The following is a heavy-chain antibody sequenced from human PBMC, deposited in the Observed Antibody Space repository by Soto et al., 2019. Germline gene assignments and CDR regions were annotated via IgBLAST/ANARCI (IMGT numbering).Heavy chain of an antibody. J-gene: IGHJ6*02. V-gene: IGHV4-4*02. D-gene: IGHD4-4*01. Sequence: SETLSLTCAVSGGSISSSNWWNWVRQPPGKGLEWIGEIYHSGLTNYNPSLRSRVTISVDKSKNQFSLKLTSVTAADTAVYFCARVAPEEGNNYYSLDVWGQGTTVTVSS. CDR2: IYHSGLT. CDR3: ARVAPEEGNNYYSLDV. CDR1: GGSISSSNW.